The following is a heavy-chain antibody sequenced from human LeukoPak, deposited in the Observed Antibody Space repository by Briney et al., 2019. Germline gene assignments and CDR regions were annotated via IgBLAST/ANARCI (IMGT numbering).Heavy chain of an antibody. CDR1: GYSISSGYY. CDR3: ARLGGSGSYRKGSFDY. J-gene: IGHJ4*02. V-gene: IGHV4-38-2*01. Sequence: SETLSLTCAVSGYSISSGYYWGWIRQPPGKGLGWIGSIYHSGSTYYIPSLQSRVTISVDTSKNQFSPKLSSVTAADTAVYYCARLGGSGSYRKGSFDYWGQGTLVTVSS. D-gene: IGHD1-26*01. CDR2: IYHSGST.